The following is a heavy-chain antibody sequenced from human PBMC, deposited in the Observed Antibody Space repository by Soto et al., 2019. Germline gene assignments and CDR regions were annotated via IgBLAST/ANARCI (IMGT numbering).Heavy chain of an antibody. CDR2: ISYDGSNK. D-gene: IGHD3-22*01. Sequence: QVQLVESGGGVVQPGRSLRLSCAASGFTFSSYGMHWVRQAPGKGLEWVAVISYDGSNKYYADSVKGRFSISRDKSKNTLYLQVNSLRAEDTAVYYCAKEWIYDSSVLSFGYWGQGTLVTVSS. CDR3: AKEWIYDSSVLSFGY. V-gene: IGHV3-30*18. J-gene: IGHJ4*02. CDR1: GFTFSSYG.